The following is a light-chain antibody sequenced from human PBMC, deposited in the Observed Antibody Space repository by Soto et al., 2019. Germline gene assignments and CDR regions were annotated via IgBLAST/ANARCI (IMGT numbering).Light chain of an antibody. CDR1: SSDIGTYNL. CDR3: CSYAGSGTDNYV. Sequence: QSSMPHPASLSGSPGQSGTISCTGTSSDIGTYNLVSWYQHYPGKAPKLMIYEGIKRPSGVSNRFSGSKSGNTAFLTISGLQAEDEADYYCCSYAGSGTDNYVFGSGTRVTV. V-gene: IGLV2-23*01. CDR2: EGI. J-gene: IGLJ1*01.